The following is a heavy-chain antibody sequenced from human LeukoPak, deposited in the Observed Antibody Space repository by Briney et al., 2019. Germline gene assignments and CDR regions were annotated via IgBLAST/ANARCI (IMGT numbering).Heavy chain of an antibody. CDR3: ARTPESSGYHLDFDY. CDR2: ISSSGSTI. D-gene: IGHD3-22*01. Sequence: GGSLRLSCAASGFTFSDYYMSWIRQAPGKGLEWVSYISSSGSTIYYADSVKGRFTISRDNAKNSLYLQMNSLRAEDTAVYYCARTPESSGYHLDFDYWGQGTLVIVSS. V-gene: IGHV3-11*01. CDR1: GFTFSDYY. J-gene: IGHJ4*02.